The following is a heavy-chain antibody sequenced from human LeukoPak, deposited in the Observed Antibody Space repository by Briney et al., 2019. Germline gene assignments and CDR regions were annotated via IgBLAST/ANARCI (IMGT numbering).Heavy chain of an antibody. Sequence: GGSLRLSCATSGFIFNSFAMHWVRQAPGKGLECIAVISNDGSNEYYADSVKGRFTISRDNSKNTLYLQMNSLRAEDTAVYYCAKDRQQLVLGYFQHWGQGTLVTVSS. J-gene: IGHJ1*01. CDR3: AKDRQQLVLGYFQH. D-gene: IGHD6-13*01. V-gene: IGHV3-30*07. CDR2: ISNDGSNE. CDR1: GFIFNSFA.